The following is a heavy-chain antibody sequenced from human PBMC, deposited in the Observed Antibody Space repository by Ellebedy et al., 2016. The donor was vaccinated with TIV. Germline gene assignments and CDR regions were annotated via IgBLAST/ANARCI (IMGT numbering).Heavy chain of an antibody. CDR2: ISWNSGVI. CDR3: ARELGSVYYGSGSYYKGPYYYGMDV. D-gene: IGHD3-10*01. V-gene: IGHV3-9*01. Sequence: SLKISCEASGFTFDDYAMHWVRQAPGKGLEWVSGISWNSGVIEYADSVKGRFTISRDNAKNSVFLQMNSLRAEDTAVYYCARELGSVYYGSGSYYKGPYYYGMDVWGQGTTVTVSS. CDR1: GFTFDDYA. J-gene: IGHJ6*02.